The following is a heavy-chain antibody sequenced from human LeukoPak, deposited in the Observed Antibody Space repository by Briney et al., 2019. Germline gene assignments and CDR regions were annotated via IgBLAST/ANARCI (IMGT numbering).Heavy chain of an antibody. CDR3: ASQSYWEYFDY. J-gene: IGHJ4*02. CDR1: GFTFSSYG. CDR2: ISYDGSNK. D-gene: IGHD1-26*01. Sequence: PGGSLRLSCAASGFTFSSYGTHWVRQAPGKGLEWVAVISYDGSNKYYADSVKGRFTISRDNSKNTLYLQMNSLRAEDTAVYYCASQSYWEYFDYWGQGTLVTVSS. V-gene: IGHV3-30*03.